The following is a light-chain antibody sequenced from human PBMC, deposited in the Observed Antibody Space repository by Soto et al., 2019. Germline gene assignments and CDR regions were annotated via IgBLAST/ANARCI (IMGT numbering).Light chain of an antibody. CDR3: QQYGSSPWT. CDR1: QSVGSNY. V-gene: IGKV3-20*01. CDR2: GAS. J-gene: IGKJ1*01. Sequence: ENVLTQSPGTLSLSPGERATLSCRASQSVGSNYVAWYQHKPGQAPSLLMYGASPRATGIPDRFSGGGSGTDFTLTISRLEPEDFAVYYCQQYGSSPWTFGRGTKVEIK.